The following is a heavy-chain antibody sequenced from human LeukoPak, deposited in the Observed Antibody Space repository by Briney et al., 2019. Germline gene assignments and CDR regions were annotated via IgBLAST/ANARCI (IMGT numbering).Heavy chain of an antibody. CDR1: GYTFTGYY. CDR2: INPNSGGT. D-gene: IGHD2-15*01. CDR3: AREGLEDLSYYYYGMDV. J-gene: IGHJ6*02. Sequence: ASVNVSCKASGYTFTGYYMHWVRQAPGQGLEWMGRINPNSGGTNYAQKFQGRVTMTRDTSISTAYMELSRLRSDDTAVYYCAREGLEDLSYYYYGMDVWGQGTTVTVSS. V-gene: IGHV1-2*06.